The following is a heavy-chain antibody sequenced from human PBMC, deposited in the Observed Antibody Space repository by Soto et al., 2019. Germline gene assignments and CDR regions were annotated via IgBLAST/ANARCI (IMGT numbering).Heavy chain of an antibody. D-gene: IGHD2-15*01. V-gene: IGHV4-39*01. CDR3: ARLVGYGHYFDY. J-gene: IGHJ4*02. CDR2: IYYSGST. Sequence: PSETLSLTCTVSGGSISSSSYYWGWIRQPPGKGLEWIGSIYYSGSTYYNPSLKSRVTISVDTSKNQFSLKLSSVTAADTAVYYCARLVGYGHYFDYWGQGTLVTVSS. CDR1: GGSISSSSYY.